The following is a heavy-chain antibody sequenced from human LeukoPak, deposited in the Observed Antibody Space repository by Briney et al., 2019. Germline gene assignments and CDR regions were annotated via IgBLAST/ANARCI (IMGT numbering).Heavy chain of an antibody. V-gene: IGHV5-10-1*01. J-gene: IGHJ4*02. CDR1: GYSFTNYW. D-gene: IGHD4-17*01. CDR2: IDPSDSYT. Sequence: GESLTISCKASGYSFTNYWISWVRQMPGKGLEWMGRIDPSDSYTKYSPSFEGHVTISVDKSISTAFLQWHSLKASDSAMYYCATGPSKVTTDFANYWGQGTQVAVSS. CDR3: ATGPSKVTTDFANY.